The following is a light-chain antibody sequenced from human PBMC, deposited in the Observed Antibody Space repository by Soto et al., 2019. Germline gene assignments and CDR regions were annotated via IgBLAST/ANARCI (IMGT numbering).Light chain of an antibody. CDR3: AAWDDSLSGVV. CDR1: SSNIGSNY. V-gene: IGLV1-47*01. CDR2: RNT. J-gene: IGLJ2*01. Sequence: QAVVTQPPSASGTPGQRVTISCSGSSSNIGSNYVFWYQHLPGTAPKLLIYRNTQRPSGVPDRFSGSKSGTSASLAISGLRSEDETDYYCAAWDDSLSGVVFGGGTKLTVL.